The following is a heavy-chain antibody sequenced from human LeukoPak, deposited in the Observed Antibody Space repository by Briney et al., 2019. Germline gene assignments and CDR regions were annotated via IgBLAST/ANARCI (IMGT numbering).Heavy chain of an antibody. CDR2: IYWDDDK. CDR3: AHPLRGSGSYDDAFDI. V-gene: IGHV2-5*02. D-gene: IGHD3-10*01. CDR1: GFSLSTSGVG. Sequence: SGPTLVKPTQTLTLTCTFSGFSLSTSGVGVGWIRQPPGKALEWLALIYWDDDKRYSPSLKSRFTITKDTSKNQVVLTMTNMDPVDTATYYCAHPLRGSGSYDDAFDIWGQGTMVTVSS. J-gene: IGHJ3*02.